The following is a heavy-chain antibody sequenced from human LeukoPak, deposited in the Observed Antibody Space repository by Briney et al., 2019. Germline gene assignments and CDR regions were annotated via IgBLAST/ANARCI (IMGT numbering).Heavy chain of an antibody. V-gene: IGHV1-18*01. Sequence: ASVKVSCKASGYTFTSYGISWVRQAPGQGLEWMGWNSAYNGNTNYAQKLQGRVTMTTDTSTSTAYMELRSLRSDDTAVYYCARTYSSGVYFDYRGQGTLVTVSS. J-gene: IGHJ4*02. D-gene: IGHD3-22*01. CDR3: ARTYSSGVYFDY. CDR1: GYTFTSYG. CDR2: NSAYNGNT.